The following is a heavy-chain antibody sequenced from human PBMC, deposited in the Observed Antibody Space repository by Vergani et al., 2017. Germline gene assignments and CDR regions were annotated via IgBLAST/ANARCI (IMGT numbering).Heavy chain of an antibody. CDR3: ARDGSWGSLVWFDP. J-gene: IGHJ5*02. CDR1: GGSISSYY. CDR2: IYTSGST. D-gene: IGHD3-10*01. V-gene: IGHV4-4*07. Sequence: QVQLQESGPGLVKPSETLSLTCTVSGGSISSYYWSWIRQPAGKGLEWIGRIYTSGSTNYNPSLKSRVTMSVDTSKNQFSLKLSSVTAADTAVYYCARDGSWGSLVWFDPWGQGTLVTVSS.